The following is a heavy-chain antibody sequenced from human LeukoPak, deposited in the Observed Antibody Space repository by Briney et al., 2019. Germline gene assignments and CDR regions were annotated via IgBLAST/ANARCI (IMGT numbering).Heavy chain of an antibody. V-gene: IGHV3-11*03. J-gene: IGHJ4*02. CDR1: GFISSDYY. CDR2: ITSSSTSYT. Sequence: PGGSLRLSCAASGFISSDYYMSWIRQAPGKGLERISYITSSSTSYTNYAGSVKGRFTISRDNAKNSLYLQMNSLTSDDTAVYYCARHGSGSSFDYWGQGTLVTVSS. D-gene: IGHD5-12*01. CDR3: ARHGSGSSFDY.